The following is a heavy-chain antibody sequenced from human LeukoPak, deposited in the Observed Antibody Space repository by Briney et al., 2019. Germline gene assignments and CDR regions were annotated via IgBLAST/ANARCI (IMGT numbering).Heavy chain of an antibody. J-gene: IGHJ4*02. Sequence: PSETLSLTCTVSGGSISSSSYYWGWIRQPPGKGLEWIGSIYYSGSTYYNPSLKSRVTISVDTSKNQFSLKLSSVTAADTAVYYCARHTGFWSFFDYWGQGTLVIVSS. D-gene: IGHD2-8*02. CDR1: GGSISSSSYY. V-gene: IGHV4-39*01. CDR2: IYYSGST. CDR3: ARHTGFWSFFDY.